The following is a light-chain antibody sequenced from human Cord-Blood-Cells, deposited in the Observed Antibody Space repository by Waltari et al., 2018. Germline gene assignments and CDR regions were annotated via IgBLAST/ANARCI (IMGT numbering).Light chain of an antibody. V-gene: IGLV2-14*01. J-gene: IGLJ1*01. Sequence: QSALTQPASVSGSPGQSITISCPGTSSDVGGYNYVSWYQQHPGKAPKLMIYDVSKRPSGVANRFSGSESGNTAALTISEIQAEAEADYYCSSYTGSSLYVFGTGTKVTVL. CDR2: DVS. CDR1: SSDVGGYNY. CDR3: SSYTGSSLYV.